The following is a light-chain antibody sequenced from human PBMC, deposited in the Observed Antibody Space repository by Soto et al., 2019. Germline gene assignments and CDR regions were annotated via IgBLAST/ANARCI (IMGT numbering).Light chain of an antibody. CDR1: SSDIGAYDY. V-gene: IGLV2-14*03. CDR3: SSYAGSNNLVV. Sequence: QSALTQPASVSGSPGQSITISCTGTSSDIGAYDYVSWFQQYSGKAPTLIIYEVRFRPSGVSSRFSGSKSGNTASLTISGLQTEDEADYYCSSYAGSNNLVVFGGGTKLTVL. CDR2: EVR. J-gene: IGLJ2*01.